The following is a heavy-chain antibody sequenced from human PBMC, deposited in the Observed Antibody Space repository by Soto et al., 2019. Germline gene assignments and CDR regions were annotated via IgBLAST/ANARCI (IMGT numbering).Heavy chain of an antibody. CDR2: IFPSGTT. J-gene: IGHJ4*02. V-gene: IGHV4-30-2*01. CDR1: GGSLTGGSYS. CDR3: ARGREFDS. Sequence: KPSETLSLTCAVSGGSLTGGSYSWNWIRQPPGKGLEWIGYIFPSGTTYYNPSLKSRVSISIDVSKNQFSLNLRSLTAADTAVYYCARGREFDSWGQGTLVTVSS.